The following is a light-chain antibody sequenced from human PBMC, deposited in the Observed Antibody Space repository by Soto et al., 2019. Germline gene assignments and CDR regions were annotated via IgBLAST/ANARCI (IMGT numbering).Light chain of an antibody. CDR1: SSNIGGNS. Sequence: QSVLTQPPSVSAAPGQKVTISCPGSSSNIGGNSVSWYQQLPGTAPKLLIYDDNKRPSGIPDRFSGSKSSTSATLGITGFQTGDEADYYCGSWDSSLSAYVFGTGTKVTVL. CDR3: GSWDSSLSAYV. CDR2: DDN. V-gene: IGLV1-51*01. J-gene: IGLJ1*01.